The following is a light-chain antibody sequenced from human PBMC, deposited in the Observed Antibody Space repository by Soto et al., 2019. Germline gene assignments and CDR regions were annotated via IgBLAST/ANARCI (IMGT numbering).Light chain of an antibody. CDR3: SSYATSNTYV. J-gene: IGLJ1*01. CDR1: SSDLGAYNR. Sequence: TQPAAVCGCPGQSITISCTGTSSDLGAYNRVSWSQHHPGKAPKPLIYDVGSRPSGVSNRFSGSRSGNTASLTISGLQAEDEADYYCSSYATSNTYVFGTGTKVTVL. CDR2: DVG. V-gene: IGLV2-14*01.